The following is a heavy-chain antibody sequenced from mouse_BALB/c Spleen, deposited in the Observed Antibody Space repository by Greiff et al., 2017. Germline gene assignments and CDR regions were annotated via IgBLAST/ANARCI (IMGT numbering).Heavy chain of an antibody. Sequence: DVMLVESGGDLVKPGGSLKLSCAASGFTFSSYGMSWVRQTPDKRLEWVATISSGGSYTYYPDSVKGRFTISRDNAKNTLYLQMSSLKSEDTAMYYCASLDGSAWFAYWGQGTLVTVSA. J-gene: IGHJ3*01. V-gene: IGHV5-6*02. CDR1: GFTFSSYG. CDR2: ISSGGSYT. D-gene: IGHD2-3*01. CDR3: ASLDGSAWFAY.